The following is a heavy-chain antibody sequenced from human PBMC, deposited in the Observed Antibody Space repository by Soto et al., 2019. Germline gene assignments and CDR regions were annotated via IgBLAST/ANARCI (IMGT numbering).Heavy chain of an antibody. CDR3: AKDRWEVRAFWVY. V-gene: IGHV3-23*01. D-gene: IGHD1-26*01. J-gene: IGHJ4*02. CDR2: IGGSGGNT. CDR1: GFTFSSYA. Sequence: PGGSLRLSCAASGFTFSSYAMSWVRQAPGKGLEWVSGIGGSGGNTYNADSVKGRFTISRDNSKNTLYLQMNSLRAEDTAVYYCAKDRWEVRAFWVYWGQGTLVTVSS.